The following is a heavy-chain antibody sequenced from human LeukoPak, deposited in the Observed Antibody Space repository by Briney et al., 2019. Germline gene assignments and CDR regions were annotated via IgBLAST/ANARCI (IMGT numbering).Heavy chain of an antibody. J-gene: IGHJ4*02. CDR1: GFTFSGSA. CDR3: SSRGDGYNNFDY. Sequence: GGSLRLSCAASGFTFSGSAIYWVRQASGKGLEWVGRIRSKDNSYATTYAESVKGRFTISRDDSKNTAYLQMNSLKTEDTALYYCSSRGDGYNNFDYWGQGTLVTVSS. D-gene: IGHD5-24*01. V-gene: IGHV3-73*01. CDR2: IRSKDNSYAT.